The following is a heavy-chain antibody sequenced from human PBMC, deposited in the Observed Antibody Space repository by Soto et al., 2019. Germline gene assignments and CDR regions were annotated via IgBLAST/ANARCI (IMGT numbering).Heavy chain of an antibody. CDR3: ARGGWYRGYYYYYYMDV. CDR1: GGSFSGYY. D-gene: IGHD6-19*01. Sequence: SETLSLTCAVYGGSFSGYYWSWIRQPPGKGLEWIGEINHSGSTNYNPSLKSRVTISVDTSKNQFSLKLSSVTAADTAVYYCARGGWYRGYYYYYYMDVWGKGTTVTVSS. J-gene: IGHJ6*03. CDR2: INHSGST. V-gene: IGHV4-34*01.